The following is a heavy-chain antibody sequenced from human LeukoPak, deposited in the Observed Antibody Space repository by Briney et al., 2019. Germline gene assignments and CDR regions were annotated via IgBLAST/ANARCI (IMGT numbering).Heavy chain of an antibody. D-gene: IGHD3-10*01. CDR1: GGSFSGYY. V-gene: IGHV4-34*01. J-gene: IGHJ3*01. CDR3: AQSHGYGLLPL. Sequence: SETLSLTCAVDGGSFSGYYWSGIRQPPGKGLEGMVSIYYSGSTYYNPSLKIRVTISVDTAKNQCSLKLNSVTAAEPAVYYCAQSHGYGLLPLWGQGTMVTVSS. CDR2: IYYSGST.